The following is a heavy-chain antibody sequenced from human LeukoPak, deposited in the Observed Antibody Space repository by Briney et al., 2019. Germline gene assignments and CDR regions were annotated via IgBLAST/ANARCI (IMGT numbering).Heavy chain of an antibody. J-gene: IGHJ2*01. CDR2: IKSKTDGGTT. CDR1: GFTVSSNY. V-gene: IGHV3-15*01. Sequence: GGSLRLSCAASGFTVSSNYMSWVRQAPGKGLEWVGRIKSKTDGGTTDYSAPVKGRCTISRDDSKKTLYLQMNNLKIEDTAVYYCATGGHYFGLWGRGTLVTVSS. CDR3: ATGGHYFGL.